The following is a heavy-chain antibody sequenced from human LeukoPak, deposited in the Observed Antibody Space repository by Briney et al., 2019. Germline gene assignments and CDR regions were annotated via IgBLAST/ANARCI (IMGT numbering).Heavy chain of an antibody. D-gene: IGHD4-17*01. J-gene: IGHJ6*04. V-gene: IGHV3-30*04. CDR3: VSRANGDYGYYGMNV. CDR2: ISYDGSNK. Sequence: GGSLRLSCAASGFTFSSYAMHWVRQAPGKRLEWVAVISYDGSNKYYADSVKGRFTISRDNSKNTLYLQMNSLRAEDTAVYYCVSRANGDYGYYGMNVWGKGTTVTVSS. CDR1: GFTFSSYA.